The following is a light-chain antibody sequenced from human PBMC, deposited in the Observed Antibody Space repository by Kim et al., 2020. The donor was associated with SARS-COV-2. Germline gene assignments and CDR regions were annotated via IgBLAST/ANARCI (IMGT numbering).Light chain of an antibody. Sequence: DIQMTQSPSSLSASVGDGVTITCRASRGISNHLAWYQQKPGEVPKLLIYAASALQSGVPSRFRGTGSGTDFTLTISSLQPEDVATYQCQKCDRVPWTFRQGTKMDSK. CDR1: RGISNH. J-gene: IGKJ1*01. CDR3: QKCDRVPWT. V-gene: IGKV1-27*01. CDR2: AAS.